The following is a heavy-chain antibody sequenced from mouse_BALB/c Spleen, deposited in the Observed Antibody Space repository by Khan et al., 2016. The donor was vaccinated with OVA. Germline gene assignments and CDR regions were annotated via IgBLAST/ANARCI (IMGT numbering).Heavy chain of an antibody. Sequence: EVELVESGGDLVKPGGSLNLSCEASGFTFSSYGMSWLRQTPDKRLEWVATISNGGSYTYFPDSVKGRLTISRDNAKNTLYLQMRSLKSEDTAMYYSARHRFTTPTAWVAYWGQGTLVTVFA. CDR1: GFTFSSYG. CDR3: ARHRFTTPTAWVAY. J-gene: IGHJ3*01. V-gene: IGHV5-6*01. CDR2: ISNGGSYT. D-gene: IGHD1-2*01.